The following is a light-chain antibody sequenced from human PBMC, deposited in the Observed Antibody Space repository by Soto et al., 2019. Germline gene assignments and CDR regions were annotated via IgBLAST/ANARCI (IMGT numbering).Light chain of an antibody. J-gene: IGLJ2*01. CDR2: EVT. Sequence: QSVLTQPASVSGSPGQSITISCTGTGSDVGGYDYVSWYQQHPGKAPKLIIYEVTNRPSGVSDRFSASKSGNTASLTIFGLQPEDEADYYCSSFTTITTLVFGGGTKVTVL. CDR3: SSFTTITTLV. V-gene: IGLV2-14*01. CDR1: GSDVGGYDY.